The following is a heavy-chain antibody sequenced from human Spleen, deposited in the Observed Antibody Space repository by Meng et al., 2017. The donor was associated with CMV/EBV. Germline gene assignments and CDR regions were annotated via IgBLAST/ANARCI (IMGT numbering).Heavy chain of an antibody. V-gene: IGHV3-74*01. D-gene: IGHD1-14*01. J-gene: IGHJ6*02. CDR1: GFTFNRHW. Sequence: GGSLRLSCAASGFTFNRHWMHWVRQAPGKGLMWVSRIKNDGSSTWYADSVKGRFTISRDNAKNTLYLQMNSLRAEDTAVYYCARDNRHYYYYYGMDVWGQGTTVTVSS. CDR2: IKNDGSST. CDR3: ARDNRHYYYYYGMDV.